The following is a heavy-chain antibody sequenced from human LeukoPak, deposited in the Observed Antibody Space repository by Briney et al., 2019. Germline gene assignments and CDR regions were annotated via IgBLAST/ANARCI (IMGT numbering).Heavy chain of an antibody. J-gene: IGHJ4*02. V-gene: IGHV1-46*01. Sequence: ASVKVSCKASGYTFTNYYIHWVRQAPGQGLEWMGMINPTGGSASYAQKFQGRVSMTSDTSTSTLYLELSSLRSEDTAVYYCAKNTGAMIVVVIRYYFDYWGQGTLVTVSS. D-gene: IGHD3-22*01. CDR1: GYTFTNYY. CDR3: AKNTGAMIVVVIRYYFDY. CDR2: INPTGGSA.